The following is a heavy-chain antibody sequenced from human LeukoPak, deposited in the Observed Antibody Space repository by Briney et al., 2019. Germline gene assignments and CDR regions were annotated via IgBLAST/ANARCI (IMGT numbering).Heavy chain of an antibody. Sequence: PGGSLRLSCAASGFSFMNAWMIWVRQAPGKGLEWVGRIKSNADGGTPDYATPARGRFTISRDDSKNTLYLQMNSLKTEDTAVYYCTTFYHEYSPYWGRGTLVTVSS. J-gene: IGHJ4*02. D-gene: IGHD2/OR15-2a*01. CDR3: TTFYHEYSPY. CDR1: GFSFMNAW. V-gene: IGHV3-15*01. CDR2: IKSNADGGTP.